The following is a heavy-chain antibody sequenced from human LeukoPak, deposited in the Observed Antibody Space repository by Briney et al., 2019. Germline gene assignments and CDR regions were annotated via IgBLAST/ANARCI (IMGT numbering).Heavy chain of an antibody. CDR1: GDSISTSSFY. V-gene: IGHV4-39*01. D-gene: IGHD3-22*01. Sequence: SETLSLTCTVSGDSISTSSFYWGWIRQPPGKGLEWLGSIYYSGITHYNPSLKSRVTISVDTSKNQFSLHLYSVTAADTAVFYCARSYYYDYRQIDYWGQGTQVTVSS. J-gene: IGHJ4*02. CDR2: IYYSGIT. CDR3: ARSYYYDYRQIDY.